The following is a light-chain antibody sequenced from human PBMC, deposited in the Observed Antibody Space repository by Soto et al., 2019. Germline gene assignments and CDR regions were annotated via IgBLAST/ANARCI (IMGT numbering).Light chain of an antibody. CDR3: QQYGRSPFT. V-gene: IGKV3-20*01. CDR1: QSVSSNN. CDR2: GAS. J-gene: IGKJ3*01. Sequence: EIVLTQSPGTLSLSPGERATLSCRASQSVSSNNLAWYQQRPGQAPTVVIYGASTRATGIPERFSGSGSGTDFILTISRLEPEDFAVYYCQQYGRSPFTFGPGTKVDIK.